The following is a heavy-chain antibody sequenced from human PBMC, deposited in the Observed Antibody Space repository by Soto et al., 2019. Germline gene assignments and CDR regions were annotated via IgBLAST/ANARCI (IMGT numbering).Heavy chain of an antibody. D-gene: IGHD1-26*01. CDR3: ARSKGAAVGSYFTPDYYYGMDV. V-gene: IGHV1-46*01. CDR2: INPSGGST. J-gene: IGHJ6*02. CDR1: RYTFTSYY. Sequence: ASVKVSCKASRYTFTSYYMHWVRQAPGQGLEWMGIINPSGGSTSYAQKFQGRVTMTRDTSTSTVYMELSSLRSEDTAVYYCARSKGAAVGSYFTPDYYYGMDVWGQGTTVTVSS.